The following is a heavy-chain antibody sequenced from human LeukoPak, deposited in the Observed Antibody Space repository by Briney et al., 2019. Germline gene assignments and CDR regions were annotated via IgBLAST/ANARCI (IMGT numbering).Heavy chain of an antibody. J-gene: IGHJ3*02. CDR1: GGSISNYY. Sequence: PSETLSLTCNVSGGSISNYYWSWIRQPAGKGLEWIGRFYARGNTNYNPSLKSRVTMSVDTSKNQLSLKLTSVTAADTAVYYCARELITKADAFDIWGQGTMVTVSS. V-gene: IGHV4-4*07. D-gene: IGHD1-20*01. CDR2: FYARGNT. CDR3: ARELITKADAFDI.